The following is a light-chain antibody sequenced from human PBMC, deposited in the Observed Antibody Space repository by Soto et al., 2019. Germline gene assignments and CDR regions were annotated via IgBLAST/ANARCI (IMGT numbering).Light chain of an antibody. Sequence: DIVLTQSPGTLSLSPGERATLASRASQSVDSTYLTWYQQKPGQAPRLLIYGASGRASGVPDRFSGSGSETDFTLIISRLQPEDFALYYCQQYGGSPITLGQGTRLEIK. V-gene: IGKV3-20*01. CDR2: GAS. J-gene: IGKJ5*01. CDR3: QQYGGSPIT. CDR1: QSVDSTY.